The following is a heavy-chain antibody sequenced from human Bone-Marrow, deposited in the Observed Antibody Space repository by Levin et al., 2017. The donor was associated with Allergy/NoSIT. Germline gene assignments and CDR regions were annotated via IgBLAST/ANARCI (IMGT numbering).Heavy chain of an antibody. Sequence: GGSLRLSCAASGFTFSSYGMHWVRQAPGKGLEWVAVMSSDGSKTYYADSVRGRFTISRDNFKNRLYLQMNSLRVEDTAVFYCVKDRIAGGSSSSSGYYYYGMDVWGQGTTVTVSS. V-gene: IGHV3-30*18. D-gene: IGHD6-6*01. CDR3: VKDRIAGGSSSSSGYYYYGMDV. CDR1: GFTFSSYG. J-gene: IGHJ6*02. CDR2: MSSDGSKT.